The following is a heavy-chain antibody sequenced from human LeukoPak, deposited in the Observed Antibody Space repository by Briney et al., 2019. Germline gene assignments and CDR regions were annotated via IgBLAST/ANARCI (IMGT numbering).Heavy chain of an antibody. CDR1: GGSINTNTFF. D-gene: IGHD3-10*01. Sequence: TSETLSLTCGVSGGSINTNTFFWGWIRQPPGKGLEWIGSMYYSGSTYYNPSLKSRVTISVDTSKNQFSLKLSSVTAADTAVYYCARHLSGGSGSYYYYYMDVWGKGTTVTVSS. V-gene: IGHV4-39*01. CDR2: MYYSGST. CDR3: ARHLSGGSGSYYYYYMDV. J-gene: IGHJ6*03.